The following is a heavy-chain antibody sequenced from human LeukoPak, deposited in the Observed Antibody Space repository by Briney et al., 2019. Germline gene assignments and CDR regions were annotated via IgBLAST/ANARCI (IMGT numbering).Heavy chain of an antibody. V-gene: IGHV1-69*05. CDR2: IIPIFGTA. D-gene: IGHD5-24*01. J-gene: IGHJ4*02. CDR1: GGTFSSYA. CDR3: ARSDKRWLQSSPLDY. Sequence: GSSVKVSCKASGGTFSSYAISWVRLAPGQGHEWMGGIIPIFGTANYAQKFQGRVTITTDESTSTAYMELSSLRSEDTAVYYCARSDKRWLQSSPLDYWGQGTMVTVSS.